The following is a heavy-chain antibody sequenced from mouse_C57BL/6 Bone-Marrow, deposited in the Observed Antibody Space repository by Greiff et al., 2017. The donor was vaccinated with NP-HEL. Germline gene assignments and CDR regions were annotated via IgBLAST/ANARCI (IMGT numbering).Heavy chain of an antibody. CDR3: AREGGISYYYGSSKFAY. CDR2: IDPNSGGT. J-gene: IGHJ3*01. CDR1: GYTFPSYW. D-gene: IGHD1-1*01. V-gene: IGHV1-72*01. Sequence: VQLQQPGAELVKPGASVKLSCKASGYTFPSYWMHWVKQRPGRGLEWIGRIDPNSGGTKYNEKFKSKATLTVDKPSSTAYMQLSSLTSEDSAVYYCAREGGISYYYGSSKFAYWGQGTLVTVSA.